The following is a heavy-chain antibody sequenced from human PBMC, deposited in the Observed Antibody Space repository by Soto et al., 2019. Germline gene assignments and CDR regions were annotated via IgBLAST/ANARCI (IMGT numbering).Heavy chain of an antibody. CDR3: ARDRGIQLWVYYYYGMDV. V-gene: IGHV6-1*01. CDR2: TYYRSKWYN. J-gene: IGHJ6*02. Sequence: SQTLSLTCALSGDSVSSNSAAWNWNRQSPSRGLEWLGRTYYRSKWYNDYAVSVKSRITINPATSKNQFSLQLNSVTPEDTAVYYCARDRGIQLWVYYYYGMDVWGQGTTVTVSS. D-gene: IGHD5-18*01. CDR1: GDSVSSNSAA.